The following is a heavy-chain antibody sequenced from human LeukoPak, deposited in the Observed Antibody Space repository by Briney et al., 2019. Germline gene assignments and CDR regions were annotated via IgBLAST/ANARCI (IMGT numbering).Heavy chain of an antibody. Sequence: GSLRLSCAASGFIVSRNYMGWVRQPPGKGLEWIGSIYYSGSTYYNPSLKSRVTISVDTSKNQFSLKLSSVTAADTAVYYCARDLTYYYDSSFGYWGQGTLVTVSS. V-gene: IGHV4-39*07. CDR2: IYYSGST. D-gene: IGHD3-22*01. J-gene: IGHJ4*02. CDR3: ARDLTYYYDSSFGY. CDR1: GFIVSRNY.